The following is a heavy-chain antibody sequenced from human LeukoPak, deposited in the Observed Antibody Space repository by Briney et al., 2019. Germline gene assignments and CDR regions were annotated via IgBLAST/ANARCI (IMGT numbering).Heavy chain of an antibody. Sequence: SETLSLTCTVSGHPISSDYYWGWIRQTPGKGLEWIGSVYYRGSTYYNPSLTSRLTISVDTSKNQFSLNLTSVTAEDTAVYYCVRDPPKPGYWGQGALVTVSS. CDR3: VRDPPKPGY. V-gene: IGHV4-38-2*02. J-gene: IGHJ4*02. CDR1: GHPISSDYY. CDR2: VYYRGST.